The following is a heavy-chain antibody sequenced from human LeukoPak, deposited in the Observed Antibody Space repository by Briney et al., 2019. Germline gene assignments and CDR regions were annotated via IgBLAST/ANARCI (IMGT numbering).Heavy chain of an antibody. CDR1: GFTFSSYA. CDR3: ARDFYDFWSTCWFDP. D-gene: IGHD3-3*01. J-gene: IGHJ5*02. V-gene: IGHV3-21*01. CDR2: ISSSGSYI. Sequence: GGSLRLSCAASGFTFSSYAMSWVRQAPGKGLEWVSSISSSGSYIYYADSVKGRFTISRDNVKNSLYLQMNSLRAEDTAVYYCARDFYDFWSTCWFDPWGQGTLVTVSS.